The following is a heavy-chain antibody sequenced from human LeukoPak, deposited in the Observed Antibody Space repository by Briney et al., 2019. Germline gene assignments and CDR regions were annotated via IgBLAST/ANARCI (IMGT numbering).Heavy chain of an antibody. J-gene: IGHJ4*02. D-gene: IGHD1-1*01. CDR2: VSHSGTMT. CDR1: GFIFSSYG. V-gene: IGHV3-23*01. Sequence: GGSLRLSCAASGFIFSSYGMSWVRQAPGKGLEWVSAVSHSGTMTSYADSVRGRFTISRDNSKNTVYMQMNSLRAEDTAVYYCATLVNYWSFDYWGQGTLVTVSS. CDR3: ATLVNYWSFDY.